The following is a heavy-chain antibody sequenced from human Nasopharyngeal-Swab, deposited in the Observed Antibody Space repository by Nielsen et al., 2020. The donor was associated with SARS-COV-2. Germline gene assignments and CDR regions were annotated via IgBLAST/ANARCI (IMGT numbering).Heavy chain of an antibody. J-gene: IGHJ4*02. Sequence: GESLKISCAASGFTFSDYTMGWIRQAPGKGLEYISRVSGSYSGIYYADSLQGRLTISRDNAKNSLYLQMNSLTAEDTAVYYCARAVELWSNPSYFDSWGQGTLVTVSS. CDR1: GFTFSDYT. CDR2: VSGSYSGI. CDR3: ARAVELWSNPSYFDS. V-gene: IGHV3-11*01. D-gene: IGHD3-10*01.